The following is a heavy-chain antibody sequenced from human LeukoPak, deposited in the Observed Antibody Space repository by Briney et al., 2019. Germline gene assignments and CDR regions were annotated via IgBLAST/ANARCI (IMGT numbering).Heavy chain of an antibody. J-gene: IGHJ5*02. D-gene: IGHD3-22*01. CDR2: IYYSGST. CDR3: ARLDSSGYSNWFDP. CDR1: GYSISSGYY. Sequence: SETLSLTCTVSGYSISSGYYWGWIRQPPGKGLEWIGSIYYSGSTYYNPSLKSRVTISVDTSKNQFSLKLSSVTAADTAVYYCARLDSSGYSNWFDPWGQGTLVTVSS. V-gene: IGHV4-38-2*02.